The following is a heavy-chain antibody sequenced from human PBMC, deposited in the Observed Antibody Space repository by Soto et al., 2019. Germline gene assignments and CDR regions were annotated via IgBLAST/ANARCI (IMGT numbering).Heavy chain of an antibody. Sequence: EVQLLESGGGLVQPGGSLRLSCAASGFTFSSYAMSWVRQAPGKGLEWVSAISGSGGSTYYADSVKGRFTISRDNSKNTLYLQMNSLRAEDKAVYYCAKDPYYGSSKNDYWGQGTLVTVSS. D-gene: IGHD3-10*01. CDR2: ISGSGGST. CDR1: GFTFSSYA. V-gene: IGHV3-23*01. CDR3: AKDPYYGSSKNDY. J-gene: IGHJ4*02.